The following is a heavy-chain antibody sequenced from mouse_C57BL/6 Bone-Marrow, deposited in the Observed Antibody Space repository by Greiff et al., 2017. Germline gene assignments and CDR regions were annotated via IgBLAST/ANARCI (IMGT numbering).Heavy chain of an antibody. D-gene: IGHD2-1*01. CDR1: GYTFTDYY. Sequence: EVQLQQSGPELVKPGASVKISCKASGYTFTDYYLNWVKQSHGKSLEWIGDINPNNGGTSYNQKFKGKATLTVDKSSSTAYMELRSLTSEDAAVYYCANGNYVFYAMDYWGQGTSVTVSS. J-gene: IGHJ4*01. CDR3: ANGNYVFYAMDY. CDR2: INPNNGGT. V-gene: IGHV1-26*01.